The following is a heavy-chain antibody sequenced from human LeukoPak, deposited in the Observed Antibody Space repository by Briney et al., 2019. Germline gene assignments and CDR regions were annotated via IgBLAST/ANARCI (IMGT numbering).Heavy chain of an antibody. V-gene: IGHV1-69*04. CDR2: IIPILGIA. CDR1: GGTFSSYA. D-gene: IGHD1-26*01. J-gene: IGHJ4*02. CDR3: AQVGGNRASYYFDY. Sequence: EASVKVSCKASGGTFSSYAISWVRQAPGQGLEWMGRIIPILGIANYAQKFQGRVTITADKSTSTAYMELSSLRSEDTAVYYCAQVGGNRASYYFDYWGQGTLVTVSS.